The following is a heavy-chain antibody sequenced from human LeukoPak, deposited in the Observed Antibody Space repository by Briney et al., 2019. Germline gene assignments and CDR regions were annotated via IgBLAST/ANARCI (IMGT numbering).Heavy chain of an antibody. Sequence: GGSLRLSCAASGFTFSTYAMNWVRQVPGKGLEWVSGISNTAGFTYYADSVKGRFTISRDNSKNTLYLQLNSLRAEDTTVYYCAKSNYYCSDSCQPDDAFDVWGQGTMVTVSS. J-gene: IGHJ3*01. CDR1: GFTFSTYA. CDR2: ISNTAGFT. D-gene: IGHD2-15*01. V-gene: IGHV3-23*01. CDR3: AKSNYYCSDSCQPDDAFDV.